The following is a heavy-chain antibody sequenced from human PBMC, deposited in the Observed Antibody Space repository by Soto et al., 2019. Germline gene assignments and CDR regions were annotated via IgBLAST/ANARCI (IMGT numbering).Heavy chain of an antibody. CDR1: GYSFTSYW. J-gene: IGHJ6*02. D-gene: IGHD2-21*01. Sequence: GESLKISCKGSGYSFTSYWIGWVRQMPGKGLEWMGIIYPGDSDTRYSPSFQGQVTISADKSISTAYLQWSSLKASDTAMYYCARHLPKHIVVGDPPWDYGMDVWGQGTTVTVSS. CDR2: IYPGDSDT. V-gene: IGHV5-51*01. CDR3: ARHLPKHIVVGDPPWDYGMDV.